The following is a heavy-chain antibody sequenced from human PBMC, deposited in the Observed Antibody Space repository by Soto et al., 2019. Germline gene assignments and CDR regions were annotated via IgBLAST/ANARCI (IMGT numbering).Heavy chain of an antibody. D-gene: IGHD3-22*01. CDR3: AKSSITMIAVFDTGYFDY. CDR2: ISYDGSNK. V-gene: IGHV3-30*18. J-gene: IGHJ4*02. Sequence: GGSLRLSCAASGFTFSSYGMHWVRQAPGKGLEWVAVISYDGSNKYYADSVKGRFTISRDNSKNTLYLQMNSLRAEDTAVYYCAKSSITMIAVFDTGYFDYWGQGTLITVSS. CDR1: GFTFSSYG.